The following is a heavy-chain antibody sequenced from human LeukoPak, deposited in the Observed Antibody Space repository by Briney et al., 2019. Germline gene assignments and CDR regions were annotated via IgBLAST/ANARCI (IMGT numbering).Heavy chain of an antibody. V-gene: IGHV4-59*01. CDR1: GGSISSYY. CDR2: IYYSGTT. Sequence: SETLSLTCSVSGGSISSYYWSWIRQPPGKGLEWIGYIYYSGTTNYNPSLKSRVTISVDTSKNQFSLRLSSVTAADTAVYYCARGSGWYFYWGQGTLVTVSS. J-gene: IGHJ4*02. CDR3: ARGSGWYFY. D-gene: IGHD6-19*01.